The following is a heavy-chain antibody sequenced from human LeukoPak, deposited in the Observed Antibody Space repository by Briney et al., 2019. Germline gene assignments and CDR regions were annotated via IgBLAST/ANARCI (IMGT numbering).Heavy chain of an antibody. V-gene: IGHV1-18*01. CDR2: ISAYNGNT. J-gene: IGHJ5*02. D-gene: IGHD2-21*02. CDR1: GYTFTSYG. Sequence: ASVKVSCKGSGYTFTSYGISWVRQAPGQGLEWMGWISAYNGNTNYAQKLQGRVTMTTDTSTSTAYMELRSLRSDDTAVYYCAREGCGGDCLGWFDPWGQGTLVTVSS. CDR3: AREGCGGDCLGWFDP.